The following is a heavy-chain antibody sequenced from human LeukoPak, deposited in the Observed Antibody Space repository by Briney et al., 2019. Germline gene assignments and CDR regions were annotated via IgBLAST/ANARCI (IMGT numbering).Heavy chain of an antibody. D-gene: IGHD6-19*01. J-gene: IGHJ4*02. V-gene: IGHV3-23*01. Sequence: GGSLRLSCAASGFTFSSYAMSWVRQAPGKGLEWVSSISGSGGTTYYADSVKGRFTISRDNSKNTLYLQMNSLRAEDTAVYYCAKDPAAYSSGWSPGSYYFDYWGQGTLVTVSS. CDR3: AKDPAAYSSGWSPGSYYFDY. CDR1: GFTFSSYA. CDR2: ISGSGGTT.